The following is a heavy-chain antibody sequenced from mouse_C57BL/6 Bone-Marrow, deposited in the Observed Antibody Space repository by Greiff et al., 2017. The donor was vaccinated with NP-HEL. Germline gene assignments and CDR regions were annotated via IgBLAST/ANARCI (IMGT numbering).Heavy chain of an antibody. D-gene: IGHD2-3*01. J-gene: IGHJ4*01. Sequence: EVKLQESGEGLVKPGGSLKLSCAASGFTFSSYAMSWVRQTPEKRLEWVAYISSGGDYIYYADTVKGRFTISRDNARNTLYLQMSSLKSEDTAMYYCTRDLGWLHAMDYWGQGTSVTVSS. CDR3: TRDLGWLHAMDY. V-gene: IGHV5-9-1*02. CDR2: ISSGGDYI. CDR1: GFTFSSYA.